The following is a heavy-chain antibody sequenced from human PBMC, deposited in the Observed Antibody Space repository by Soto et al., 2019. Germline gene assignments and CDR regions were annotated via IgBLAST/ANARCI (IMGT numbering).Heavy chain of an antibody. CDR3: ARDIDWGL. J-gene: IGHJ4*02. Sequence: PSQTLSLTCAISGDSVSNNYAAWNWIRQSPSRGLEWLGRTYYRSKWYTEYALSVKSRITINPDTSKSQVSLQLNSVTPEDTAVYYCARDIDWGLWGQGTLVTVSS. V-gene: IGHV6-1*01. CDR1: GDSVSNNYAA. CDR2: TYYRSKWYT. D-gene: IGHD7-27*01.